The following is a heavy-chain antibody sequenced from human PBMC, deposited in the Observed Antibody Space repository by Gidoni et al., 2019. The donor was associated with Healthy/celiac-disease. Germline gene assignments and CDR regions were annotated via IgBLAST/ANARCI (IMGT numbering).Heavy chain of an antibody. J-gene: IGHJ6*02. CDR1: GGSISSYY. D-gene: IGHD1-26*01. CDR2: IYYSGST. CDR3: ARWGGATPIYYYGMDV. V-gene: IGHV4-59*01. Sequence: QVQLQESGPGLVKPSETLSLTCTVSGGSISSYYWSWIRQPPGKGLEWIGYIYYSGSTNYNPSLKSRVTISVDTSKNQFSLKLSSVTAADTAVYYCARWGGATPIYYYGMDVWGQGTTVTVSS.